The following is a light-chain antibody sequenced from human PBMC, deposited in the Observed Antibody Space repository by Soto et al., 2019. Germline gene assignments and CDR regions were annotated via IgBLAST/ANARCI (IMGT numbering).Light chain of an antibody. J-gene: IGKJ2*01. CDR3: QQANSFTYT. CDR2: AAS. Sequence: DIQMTQSPASVSASVGDRVTSTCRPSQGIGSWLAWYQQQPGKAPKLLIYAASSLQSGVPSRFSGRGSGADFNLTISSLQPEDSATYYCQQANSFTYTFGQGTMLEIK. CDR1: QGIGSW. V-gene: IGKV1-12*01.